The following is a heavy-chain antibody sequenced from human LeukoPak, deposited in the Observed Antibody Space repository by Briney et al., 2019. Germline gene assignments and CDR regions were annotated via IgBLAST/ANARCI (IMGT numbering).Heavy chain of an antibody. D-gene: IGHD3-10*01. CDR1: GVSITNGYW. J-gene: IGHJ4*02. Sequence: SETLSLTCVVSGVSITNGYWWYWVRQTPGKGLEWIGEIYHNGRTKYNPSLKSRVTISVDTSKNQFSLKLSSVTAADTAVYYCARGRGYYYGSGSIFDYWGQGTLVTVSS. CDR3: ARGRGYYYGSGSIFDY. V-gene: IGHV4-4*02. CDR2: IYHNGRT.